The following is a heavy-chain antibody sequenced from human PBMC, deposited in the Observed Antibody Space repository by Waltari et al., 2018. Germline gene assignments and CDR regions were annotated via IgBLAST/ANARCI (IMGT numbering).Heavy chain of an antibody. V-gene: IGHV3-23*01. J-gene: IGHJ4*02. Sequence: EVQLLESGGGLVQPGGSLRLSCAASGFTFSSYAMSWVRQAPGKGLEWVSAICGSGGSTDYADSGKGRFTIYGDNSKNTLYLQMNSLRAEDTAVYYCAKGLELLPRLLFDYWGQGTLVTVSS. CDR3: AKGLELLPRLLFDY. CDR1: GFTFSSYA. CDR2: ICGSGGST. D-gene: IGHD1-7*01.